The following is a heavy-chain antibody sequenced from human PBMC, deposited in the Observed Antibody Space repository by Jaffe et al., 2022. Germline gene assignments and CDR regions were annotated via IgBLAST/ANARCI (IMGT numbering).Heavy chain of an antibody. CDR3: AKVSSGWFYYLDY. CDR2: ISSSGGTT. Sequence: EVQLLESGGGLVQPGGSLRLSCAASGFTFNTYGMSWVRQAPGKGLEWVSVISSSGGTTYYADSVKGRFTISRDNSKNTLYLQMNSLRAEDTAVYYCAKVSSGWFYYLDYWGQGTLVTVSS. CDR1: GFTFNTYG. V-gene: IGHV3-23*01. D-gene: IGHD6-19*01. J-gene: IGHJ4*02.